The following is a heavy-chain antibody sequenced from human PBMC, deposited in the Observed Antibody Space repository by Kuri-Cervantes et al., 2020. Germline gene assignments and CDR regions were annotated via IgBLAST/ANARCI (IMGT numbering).Heavy chain of an antibody. Sequence: LSLTCAASGFTFSDYYMSWIRQAPGKGLEWVSYISSSGSTIYYADSVKGRFTISRDNAKNSLYLQMNSLRAEDTAVYYCARAGYYDILTGYSANDYWGQGTLVTRLL. CDR2: ISSSGSTI. V-gene: IGHV3-11*01. CDR1: GFTFSDYY. D-gene: IGHD3-9*01. J-gene: IGHJ4*02. CDR3: ARAGYYDILTGYSANDY.